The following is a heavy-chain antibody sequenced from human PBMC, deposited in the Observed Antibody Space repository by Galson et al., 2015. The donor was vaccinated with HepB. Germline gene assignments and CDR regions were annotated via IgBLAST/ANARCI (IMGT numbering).Heavy chain of an antibody. Sequence: QSGAEVKKPGESLKISCKGSGYSFTSYWIGWVRQMPGKGLEWMGIIYPGDSDTRYSPSFQGQVTISADKSISTAYLQWSSLKASDTAMYYCARLKMYGDYPLGNYYYYYMDVWGKGTTVTVSS. CDR2: IYPGDSDT. V-gene: IGHV5-51*03. D-gene: IGHD4-17*01. CDR1: GYSFTSYW. CDR3: ARLKMYGDYPLGNYYYYYMDV. J-gene: IGHJ6*03.